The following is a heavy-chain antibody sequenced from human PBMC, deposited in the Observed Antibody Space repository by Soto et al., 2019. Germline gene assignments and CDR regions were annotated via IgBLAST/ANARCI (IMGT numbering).Heavy chain of an antibody. CDR3: ARDDGGSGWSNDY. CDR1: GFTFSSYS. J-gene: IGHJ4*02. CDR2: ISSSSSYI. V-gene: IGHV3-21*01. Sequence: EVQLVESGGGLVKPGGSLRLSCAASGFTFSSYSMNWVRQAPGKGLEWVSAISSSSSYIYYADSVKGRFTISRDNAKNSLCLQMNSLRAEDTAVYYCARDDGGSGWSNDYWGQGTLVTVSS. D-gene: IGHD6-19*01.